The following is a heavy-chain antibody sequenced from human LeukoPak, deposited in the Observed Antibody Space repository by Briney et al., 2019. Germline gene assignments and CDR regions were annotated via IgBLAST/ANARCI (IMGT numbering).Heavy chain of an antibody. CDR2: IRSKAYGGTT. CDR3: TRDSGGYSSSWGRNIPLILDV. CDR1: GFTFGDYA. V-gene: IGHV3-49*04. D-gene: IGHD6-13*01. J-gene: IGHJ6*04. Sequence: GGSLRLSCTASGFTFGDYAMSWVRQAPGKGLEWVGFIRSKAYGGTTEYAASVKGRFTISRDDSKSIAYLQMNSLKTEDTAVYYCTRDSGGYSSSWGRNIPLILDVWGKGTTVTISS.